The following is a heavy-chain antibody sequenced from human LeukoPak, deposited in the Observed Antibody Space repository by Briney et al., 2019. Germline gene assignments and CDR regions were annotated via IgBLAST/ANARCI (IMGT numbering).Heavy chain of an antibody. Sequence: SETLSLTCTVSAGSISSYYWSWIRQPPGKGLEWIGYIYYSGSTNYNPSLKSRVTMSVDTSKNQFSLKLSSVTAADTAVYYCARDTWPYGSGSYFDYWGQGTLVTVSS. V-gene: IGHV4-59*12. D-gene: IGHD3-10*01. CDR3: ARDTWPYGSGSYFDY. CDR1: AGSISSYY. CDR2: IYYSGST. J-gene: IGHJ4*02.